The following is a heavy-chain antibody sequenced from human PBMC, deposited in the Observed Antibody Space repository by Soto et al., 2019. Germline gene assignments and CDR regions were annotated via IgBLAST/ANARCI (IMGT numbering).Heavy chain of an antibody. Sequence: SETLSLTCTVSDGSITPNYYTWVRQPPGKGLEWIGYVYYAGTTTYNPSPKSRVSISIDTSKNEVSLKLSSVTAADTAVYYCARLGAYYQALDSWGQGTLVTVSS. CDR3: ARLGAYYQALDS. J-gene: IGHJ4*02. CDR2: VYYAGTT. D-gene: IGHD3-22*01. V-gene: IGHV4-59*08. CDR1: DGSITPNY.